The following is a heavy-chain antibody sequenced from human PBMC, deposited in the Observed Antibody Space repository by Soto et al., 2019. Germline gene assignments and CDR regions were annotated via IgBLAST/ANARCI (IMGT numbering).Heavy chain of an antibody. V-gene: IGHV3-21*01. CDR3: AREDGVVGATSAFDY. CDR1: VFTLTTYT. CDR2: INGRGNYK. D-gene: IGHD1-26*01. J-gene: IGHJ4*02. Sequence: KTRGSLRLSCAASVFTLTTYTMNWVRQAPGMGLEWVSSINGRGNYKYYTDSVEGRFTISRDNAQNSLYLQMNSLRAEDTAVYYCAREDGVVGATSAFDYWGQGTLVTVSS.